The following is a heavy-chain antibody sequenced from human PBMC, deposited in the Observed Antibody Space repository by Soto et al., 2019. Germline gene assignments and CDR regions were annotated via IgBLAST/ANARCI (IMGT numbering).Heavy chain of an antibody. CDR3: AREGPYCGGDCYQRDAFDI. CDR1: GGSISSYY. CDR2: IYYSGST. J-gene: IGHJ3*02. V-gene: IGHV4-59*01. Sequence: SETLSLTCSVSGGSISSYYWSWIRQPPGKGLEWIGYIYYSGSTNYNPSLKSRVTISVDTSKNQFSLKLSSVTAADTAVYYCAREGPYCGGDCYQRDAFDIWGQGTMVTVSS. D-gene: IGHD2-21*02.